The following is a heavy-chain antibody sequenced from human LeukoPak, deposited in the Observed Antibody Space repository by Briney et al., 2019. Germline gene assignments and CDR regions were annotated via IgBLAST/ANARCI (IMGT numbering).Heavy chain of an antibody. Sequence: PGGSLRLSCAASGFTFSSYGMHWVRQAPGKGLEWVAVIWYDGSNKYYADSVKGRFTISRDNSKNTLYLQMNSLRREDTAVYYCARDIQGSWSHFFDYWGQGTLVTVSS. D-gene: IGHD6-13*01. J-gene: IGHJ4*02. CDR2: IWYDGSNK. CDR3: ARDIQGSWSHFFDY. CDR1: GFTFSSYG. V-gene: IGHV3-33*01.